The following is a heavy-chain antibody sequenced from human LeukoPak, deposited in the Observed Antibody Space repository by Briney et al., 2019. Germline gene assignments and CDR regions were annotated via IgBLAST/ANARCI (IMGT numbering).Heavy chain of an antibody. CDR3: ARVHSGSVDY. Sequence: SETLSLTCTVSGGSISSSSYYWGWIRQPPGKGLEWIGSIYYSGSTNYNPSLKSRVTISVDTSKNQFSLKLSSVTAADTAVYYCARVHSGSVDYWGQGTLVTVSS. V-gene: IGHV4-39*07. J-gene: IGHJ4*02. CDR2: IYYSGST. D-gene: IGHD6-19*01. CDR1: GGSISSSSYY.